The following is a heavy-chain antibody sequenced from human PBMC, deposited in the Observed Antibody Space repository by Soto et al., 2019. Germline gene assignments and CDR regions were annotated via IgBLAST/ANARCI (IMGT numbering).Heavy chain of an antibody. CDR2: IYSSWTT. CDR3: ARRESQGPIDC. D-gene: IGHD1-26*01. V-gene: IGHV4-28*01. CDR1: GYSISSSNW. Sequence: QVQLQESGPGLVKPSDTLSLTCAVSGYSISSSNWWGWIRQPPGKGLAWIGYIYSSWTTYYNPSLKSRVTMAVGTSKIQSSLKLTSVTAVDTAVYYCARRESQGPIDCWGQGALVTVSS. J-gene: IGHJ4*02.